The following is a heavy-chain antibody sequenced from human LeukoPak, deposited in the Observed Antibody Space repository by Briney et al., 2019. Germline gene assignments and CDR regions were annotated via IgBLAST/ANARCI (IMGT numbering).Heavy chain of an antibody. D-gene: IGHD2-21*01. Sequence: GGSLRLSCAASGFTFSSYSMNWVRQAPGKGLEWVSYISTSSSTTYYADSVKGRFTISRDNAKNSLYLQMNSLRAEDTAVYYCARGRVVVIGYMDVWGKGTTVTVSS. J-gene: IGHJ6*03. CDR1: GFTFSSYS. CDR3: ARGRVVVIGYMDV. V-gene: IGHV3-48*01. CDR2: ISTSSSTT.